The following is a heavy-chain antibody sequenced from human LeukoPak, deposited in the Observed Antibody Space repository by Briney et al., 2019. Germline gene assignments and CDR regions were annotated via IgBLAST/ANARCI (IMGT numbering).Heavy chain of an antibody. CDR3: AKDPQYGSGRPTLYFDP. D-gene: IGHD6-19*01. V-gene: IGHV3-23*01. J-gene: IGHJ4*02. Sequence: PGGSLRLSCAASGFPFSGFIMSWVRQAPGQGLNWVSSISGSVTHTYYTDSVKGQFAISRDNSKNIQYLQMKGLTAEDTAIYYCAKDPQYGSGRPTLYFDPWGQGTLVTVSS. CDR1: GFPFSGFI. CDR2: ISGSVTHT.